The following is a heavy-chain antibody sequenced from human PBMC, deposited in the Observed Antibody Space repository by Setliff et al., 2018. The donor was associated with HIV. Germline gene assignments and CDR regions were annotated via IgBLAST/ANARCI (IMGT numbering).Heavy chain of an antibody. V-gene: IGHV4-59*11. D-gene: IGHD2-8*01. J-gene: IGHJ4*02. CDR2: IYYTGST. CDR3: AREFCSNGVCYEYYFDY. Sequence: SETLSLPCGVSGASISNHYWSWVRQSPGKGLEWIGYIYYTGSTNYNPSLKSRVTMSVDTSKTQFSLKLSSVTAADTAVYYCAREFCSNGVCYEYYFDYWGQGTLVTVSS. CDR1: GASISNHY.